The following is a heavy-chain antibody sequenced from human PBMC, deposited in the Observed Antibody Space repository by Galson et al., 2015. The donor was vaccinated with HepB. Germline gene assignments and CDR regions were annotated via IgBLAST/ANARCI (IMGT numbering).Heavy chain of an antibody. CDR3: ARRPRKDAFDI. V-gene: IGHV5-51*01. CDR2: IFPGDSDT. J-gene: IGHJ3*02. Sequence: QSGAEVKKPGESLKISCQVSGYTFPNYWIGWVRQMPGKGLEWMGIIFPGDSDTRYSPSFQGQVTISADNSINTAYLQWTRLKASDTAIYYCARRPRKDAFDIWGQGTMVTVSS. CDR1: GYTFPNYW.